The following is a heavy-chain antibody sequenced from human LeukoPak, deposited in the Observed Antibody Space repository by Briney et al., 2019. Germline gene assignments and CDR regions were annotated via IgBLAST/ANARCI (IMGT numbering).Heavy chain of an antibody. J-gene: IGHJ4*02. D-gene: IGHD2-15*01. Sequence: PGGTLRLSCAASGFTFSTYGMSWVRQAPGKGLEWVSGISGGNSRSTYYADSVKGRFTISRDNAKNSLYLQMNSLGAEDTAVYYCASDPGSGGSCWGQGTLVTVSS. CDR2: ISGGNSRST. CDR3: ASDPGSGGSC. CDR1: GFTFSTYG. V-gene: IGHV3-23*01.